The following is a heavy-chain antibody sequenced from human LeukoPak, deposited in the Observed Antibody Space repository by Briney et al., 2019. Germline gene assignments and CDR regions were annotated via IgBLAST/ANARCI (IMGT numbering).Heavy chain of an antibody. V-gene: IGHV3-7*03. CDR2: IKQDGSDK. D-gene: IGHD3-16*01. CDR1: GFTFSTYY. CDR3: STSPSWGV. Sequence: GGSLRLSCAASGFTFSTYYMSWVRQAPGKGLEWVANIKQDGSDKSYVDSVKGRFTISRDNSKNTLYLQMNSLRVDDTAVYYCSTSPSWGVWGKGTTVTVSS. J-gene: IGHJ6*04.